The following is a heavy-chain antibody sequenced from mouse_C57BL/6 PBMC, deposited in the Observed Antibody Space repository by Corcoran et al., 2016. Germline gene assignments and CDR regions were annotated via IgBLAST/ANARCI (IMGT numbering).Heavy chain of an antibody. J-gene: IGHJ3*01. CDR2: INPNNGGT. CDR1: GYTFTDYY. Sequence: EVQLQQSGPELVKPGASVKISCKASGYTFTDYYMNWVKQSHGKSLEWIGDINPNNGGTSYNQKFKGKATLTVDKSSSTAYMELRSLTSEDSAVYYCARSPIGGNLFAYWGQGTLVTVSA. V-gene: IGHV1-26*01. D-gene: IGHD2-14*01. CDR3: ARSPIGGNLFAY.